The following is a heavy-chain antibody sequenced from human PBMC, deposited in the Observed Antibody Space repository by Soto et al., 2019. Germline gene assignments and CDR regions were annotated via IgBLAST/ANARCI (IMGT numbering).Heavy chain of an antibody. D-gene: IGHD2-15*01. CDR2: IIPIFGTA. CDR1: GGTFSSYA. CDR3: ARAEPLIIAVVVAATPLYYYYGMDV. J-gene: IGHJ6*02. V-gene: IGHV1-69*12. Sequence: QVQLVQSGAEVKKPGSSVKVSCKASGGTFSSYAISWVRQAPGQGLEWMGGIIPIFGTANYAQKFQGRVTXXADESTSTAYXXLXSXXSEDTAVYYCARAEPLIIAVVVAATPLYYYYGMDVWGQGTTVTVSS.